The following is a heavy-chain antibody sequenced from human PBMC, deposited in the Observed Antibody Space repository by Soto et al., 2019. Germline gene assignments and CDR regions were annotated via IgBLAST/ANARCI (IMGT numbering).Heavy chain of an antibody. Sequence: GASLKVSCKASGFPFTSSAIQWVRQARGQRLEWIGWIVVGSGSTNYAQKFQERVTITRDMSTSTAYMELSSLRSEDTAVYYCAAAKGYSGYGSSYYYYYYMDVWGKGTTVTVSS. CDR3: AAAKGYSGYGSSYYYYYYMDV. V-gene: IGHV1-58*02. D-gene: IGHD5-12*01. CDR2: IVVGSGST. CDR1: GFPFTSSA. J-gene: IGHJ6*03.